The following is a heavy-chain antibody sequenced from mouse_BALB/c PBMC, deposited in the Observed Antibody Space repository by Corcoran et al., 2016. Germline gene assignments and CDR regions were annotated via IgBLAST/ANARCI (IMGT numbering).Heavy chain of an antibody. D-gene: IGHD2-4*01. CDR3: ARDYDYDDAMDY. Sequence: EVQLQQSGAELVKPGASVKLSCTASGFNIKVTYMHWVKQRPEQGLEWIGRIDPANGNTKYDPKFQGKATITADTSSNTAYLQLSSLTSEDTAVYYCARDYDYDDAMDYWGQGTSVTVSS. J-gene: IGHJ4*01. CDR1: GFNIKVTY. V-gene: IGHV14-3*02. CDR2: IDPANGNT.